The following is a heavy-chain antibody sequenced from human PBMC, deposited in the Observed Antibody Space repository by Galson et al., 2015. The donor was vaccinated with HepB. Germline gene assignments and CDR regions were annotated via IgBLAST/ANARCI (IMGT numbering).Heavy chain of an antibody. J-gene: IGHJ6*02. CDR2: IDWDDDK. V-gene: IGHV2-70*11. Sequence: PALVKPTQTLTLTCTFSGFSLSSNGMCVSWIRQPPGKGLEWLARIDWDDDKYYSTSLKTRLTISKDTSENQVVLTMTNMDPVDTATYYCARMYFNEGYPGMDVWGQGTTVTVSS. D-gene: IGHD5-12*01. CDR1: GFSLSSNGMC. CDR3: ARMYFNEGYPGMDV.